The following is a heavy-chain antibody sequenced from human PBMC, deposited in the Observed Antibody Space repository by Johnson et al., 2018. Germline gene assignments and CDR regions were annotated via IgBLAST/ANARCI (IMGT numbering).Heavy chain of an antibody. D-gene: IGHD2-21*02. V-gene: IGHV3-21*01. CDR3: ARAPPGVVTAIRDDAFDI. CDR1: GFTFSSYS. Sequence: VQLVQSGGGLVKPGGSLRLSCAASGFTFSSYSMNWVRQAPGKGLEWVSSISSSSSYIYYADSVKGRFTISRDTAKNSLYLQMNSLRAEDTAVYYCARAPPGVVTAIRDDAFDIWGQGTMVTVSS. J-gene: IGHJ3*02. CDR2: ISSSSSYI.